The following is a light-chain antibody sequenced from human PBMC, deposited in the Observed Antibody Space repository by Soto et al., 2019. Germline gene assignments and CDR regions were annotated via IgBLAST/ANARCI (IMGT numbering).Light chain of an antibody. CDR3: QQYGSSPPWT. J-gene: IGKJ1*01. Sequence: EIVLTQSPGTLSLSPGERATLSCRASQSVSFSYVAWYQQKPGQAPRLLIYGASSRATGIPDRLSGSGSGTDFTLTISRLEPEDFAVYYCQQYGSSPPWTFGPGTKVEIK. CDR2: GAS. V-gene: IGKV3-20*01. CDR1: QSVSFSY.